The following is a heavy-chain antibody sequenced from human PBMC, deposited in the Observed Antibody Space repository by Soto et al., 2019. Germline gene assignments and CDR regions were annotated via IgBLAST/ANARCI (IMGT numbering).Heavy chain of an antibody. CDR2: ISVAGDT. CDR1: GFTFSRYD. J-gene: IGHJ6*02. V-gene: IGHV3-13*01. CDR3: ARGLPGGMDV. Sequence: EVQLVESGGGLVQPGGSLRLSCAASGFTFSRYDIHWVRLGKGKGLEWVSGISVAGDTYYPGSVKGRFTISRENAKNSLYLQMNNLRAGDTAVYYCARGLPGGMDVWGQGTTVTVSS.